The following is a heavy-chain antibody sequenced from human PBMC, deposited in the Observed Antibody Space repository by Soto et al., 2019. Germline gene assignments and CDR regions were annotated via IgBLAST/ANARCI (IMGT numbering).Heavy chain of an antibody. D-gene: IGHD2-15*01. CDR3: ARRISVVAYYYYMDV. CDR2: INAYNGNT. Sequence: ASVKVSCKASGYTFTSYAMHWVRQAPGQGLEWMGWINAYNGNTNYSQRLQGRVTMTTDTSTNTAYMELRSLTSDDTAVYYCARRISVVAYYYYMDVWGKGTTVTVSS. CDR1: GYTFTSYA. V-gene: IGHV1-18*01. J-gene: IGHJ6*03.